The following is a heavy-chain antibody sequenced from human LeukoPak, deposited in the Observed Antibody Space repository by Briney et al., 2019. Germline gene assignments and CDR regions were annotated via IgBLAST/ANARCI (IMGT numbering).Heavy chain of an antibody. CDR2: ISGIGYST. Sequence: GGSLRLSCAASGFTFSSYGMTWVRQAPGKGLEWVSAISGIGYSTYYADSVKGRFTISRDNSRNTLSLQMNSLRVEDTAVYYCAVAGSGTFDIWGQGTVVIVSS. D-gene: IGHD3-10*01. V-gene: IGHV3-23*01. CDR3: AVAGSGTFDI. J-gene: IGHJ3*02. CDR1: GFTFSSYG.